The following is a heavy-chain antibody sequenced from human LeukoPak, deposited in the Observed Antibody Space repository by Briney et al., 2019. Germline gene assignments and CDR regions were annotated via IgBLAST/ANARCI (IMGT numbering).Heavy chain of an antibody. D-gene: IGHD1-26*01. CDR2: ITSNGAYT. CDR1: GFTFSDYT. J-gene: IGHJ6*03. Sequence: GGSLRLSCAASGFTFSDYTIHWVRQAPGKRLQSVSAITSNGAYTHYADSVKGRFTISRDNSRNAVFLQMGGLRIEDMAVYYCARVKMGATVSDYYYYYMDVWGKGTAVTVSS. CDR3: ARVKMGATVSDYYYYYMDV. V-gene: IGHV3-64*02.